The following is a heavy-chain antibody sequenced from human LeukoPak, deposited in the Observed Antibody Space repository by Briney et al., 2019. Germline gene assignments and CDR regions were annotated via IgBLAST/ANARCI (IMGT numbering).Heavy chain of an antibody. J-gene: IGHJ4*02. Sequence: SETLSLTCTVSGGSISSYYWSWIRQPAGKGLEWIGRIYTSGRTNYNPSLKSRVTMSVDTSKNQFSLNLSSVTAADTAVYYCASSSADYDVWSGYSRFDYWGQGTLATVSS. CDR2: IYTSGRT. CDR3: ASSSADYDVWSGYSRFDY. V-gene: IGHV4-4*07. CDR1: GGSISSYY. D-gene: IGHD3-3*01.